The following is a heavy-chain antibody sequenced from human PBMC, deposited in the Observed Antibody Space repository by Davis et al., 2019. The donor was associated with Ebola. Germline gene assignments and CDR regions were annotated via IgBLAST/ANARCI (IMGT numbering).Heavy chain of an antibody. Sequence: GESLKISCAASGFTFSSYWMHWVRQAPGKGLVWVSRINSDGSSTSYADSVKGRFTISRDNAKNSLYLQMNSLRDEDTAVYYCARDYDFWSGYFFDYWGQGTLVTVSS. D-gene: IGHD3-3*01. J-gene: IGHJ4*02. V-gene: IGHV3-74*01. CDR3: ARDYDFWSGYFFDY. CDR1: GFTFSSYW. CDR2: INSDGSST.